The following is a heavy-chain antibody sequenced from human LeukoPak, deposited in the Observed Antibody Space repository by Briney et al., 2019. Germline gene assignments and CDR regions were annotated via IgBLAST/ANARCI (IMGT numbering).Heavy chain of an antibody. V-gene: IGHV4-59*01. CDR2: IYYSGST. CDR3: ARDTEIYGSHAFDI. Sequence: SETLSLTCTVSGGSISSYYWSWIRQPPGKGLEWIGYIYYSGSTNYNPSLKSRVTISVDTSKNQFSLKLSSVTAADTAVYYCARDTEIYGSHAFDIWGQGTMVTVSS. D-gene: IGHD4-17*01. CDR1: GGSISSYY. J-gene: IGHJ3*02.